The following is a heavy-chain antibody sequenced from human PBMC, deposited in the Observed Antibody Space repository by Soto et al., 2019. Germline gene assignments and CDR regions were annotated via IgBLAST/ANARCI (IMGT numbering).Heavy chain of an antibody. Sequence: EVQLVESGGGLVQPGGSLRLSCAASGFTVSSKYMSWVRQAPGKGLEWVSLIQSGGTTYYADSVKGRFTISRDSSENTLHLQMDSLRAEDTAVYYCARDDVLCDGGICYGGPMDVWGKGTTVTVSS. CDR2: IQSGGTT. CDR3: ARDDVLCDGGICYGGPMDV. CDR1: GFTVSSKY. D-gene: IGHD2-15*01. V-gene: IGHV3-66*01. J-gene: IGHJ6*03.